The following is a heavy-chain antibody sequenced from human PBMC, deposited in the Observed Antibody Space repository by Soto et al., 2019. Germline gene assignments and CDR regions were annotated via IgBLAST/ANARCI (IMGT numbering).Heavy chain of an antibody. CDR3: VKDKGPHYDLLNGYYMGV. V-gene: IGHV3-30*18. D-gene: IGHD3-9*01. CDR2: ISYDGSNK. CDR1: GFTFSSYG. Sequence: QVQLVESGGGVVQPGRSLRLSCEASGFTFSSYGMHWVRQAPGKGLEWVALISYDGSNKYYADSVKGRFTISRDNSKNTLQLQMNSLRAEDTAVDYSVKDKGPHYDLLNGYYMGVWGQGTTVTVSS. J-gene: IGHJ6*02.